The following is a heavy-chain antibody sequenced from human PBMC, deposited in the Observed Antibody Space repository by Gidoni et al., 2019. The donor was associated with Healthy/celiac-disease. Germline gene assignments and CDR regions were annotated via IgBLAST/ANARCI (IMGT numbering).Heavy chain of an antibody. J-gene: IGHJ3*02. CDR1: FSTYA. CDR3: ARGSSGYPDAFDI. D-gene: IGHD3-22*01. CDR2: ISSNGGST. V-gene: IGHV3-64*01. Sequence: FSTYAMHWVRQAPGKGLEYVSAISSNGGSTYYANSVKGRFTISRDNSKNTLYLQMGSLRAEDMAVYYCARGSSGYPDAFDIWGQGTMVTVSS.